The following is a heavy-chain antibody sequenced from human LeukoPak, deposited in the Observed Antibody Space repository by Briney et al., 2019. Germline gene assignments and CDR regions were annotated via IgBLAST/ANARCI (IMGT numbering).Heavy chain of an antibody. CDR2: ISSSGGST. CDR3: AKRIAALGPYFDY. D-gene: IGHD6-13*01. V-gene: IGHV3-23*01. CDR1: GVTFSSFA. J-gene: IGHJ4*02. Sequence: PGGSLRLSCAASGVTFSSFAMTWVRQASGLGLESVSSISSSGGSTYYIDSVKGRFTISRDNSKNTLYLQMNSLRADDTAVYYCAKRIAALGPYFDYWGQGTLVTVSS.